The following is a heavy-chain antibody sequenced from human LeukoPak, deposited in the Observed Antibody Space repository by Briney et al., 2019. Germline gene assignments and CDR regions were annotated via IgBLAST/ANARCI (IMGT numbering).Heavy chain of an antibody. J-gene: IGHJ4*02. CDR2: IYYSGST. V-gene: IGHV4-59*12. CDR1: GGSISGYY. CDR3: ASGSPSEYYYDSSGFSEPFRY. Sequence: PSETLSLTCTVSGGSISGYYWSWVRQPPGKGLEWIGYIYYSGSTNYNPSLKSRVTMSVDTSKNQFSLKLSSVTAADTAVYYCASGSPSEYYYDSSGFSEPFRYWGQGTLVTVSS. D-gene: IGHD3-22*01.